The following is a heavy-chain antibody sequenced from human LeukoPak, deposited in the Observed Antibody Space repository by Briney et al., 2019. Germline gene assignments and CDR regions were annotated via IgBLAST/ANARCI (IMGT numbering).Heavy chain of an antibody. D-gene: IGHD3-3*01. CDR2: INPSGGST. J-gene: IGHJ6*02. V-gene: IGHV1-46*01. CDR3: ARSTYYDFWSGYPYYYYGMDV. Sequence: ASVKVSCKASGYTFTSYCMHWVRQAPGQGLEWMGIINPSGGSTSYAQKFQGRVTMTRDTSTSTVYMELSSPRSEDTAVYYCARSTYYDFWSGYPYYYYGMDVWGQGTTVTVSS. CDR1: GYTFTSYC.